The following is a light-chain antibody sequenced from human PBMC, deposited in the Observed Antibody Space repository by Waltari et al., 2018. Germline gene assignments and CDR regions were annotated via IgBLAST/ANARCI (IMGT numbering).Light chain of an antibody. CDR3: QQLINYPRVT. CDR1: QGISSY. Sequence: IQLTQSPSSLSASVGDRVTINCRASQGISSYLAWYQQKPGKAPNLLIYDASTLQSGVPSRFSGSGSGTDFTLTISSLQPEDFATYYCQQLINYPRVTFGGGTKVEIK. J-gene: IGKJ4*01. V-gene: IGKV1-9*01. CDR2: DAS.